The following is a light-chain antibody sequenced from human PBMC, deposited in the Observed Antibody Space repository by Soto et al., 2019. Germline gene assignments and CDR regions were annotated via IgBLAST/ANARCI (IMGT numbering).Light chain of an antibody. CDR1: SSDVGGYNY. J-gene: IGLJ1*01. V-gene: IGLV2-14*01. Sequence: QSALTQPASVSGSPGQSITISCTGTSSDVGGYNYVSWYQQHPGKAPKLMIYEVSNRPLGVSNRFSGSNSGNTASLTISGLQAEDEADYYCTSYTSSSTLDVFGTGTKVTVL. CDR2: EVS. CDR3: TSYTSSSTLDV.